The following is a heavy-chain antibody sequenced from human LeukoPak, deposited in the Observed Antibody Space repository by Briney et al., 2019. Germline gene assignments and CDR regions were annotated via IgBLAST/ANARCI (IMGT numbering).Heavy chain of an antibody. CDR2: IYTSGSA. Sequence: SETLSLTCTVSGGSISSYYWSWIRQPPGKGLEWIGNIYTSGSANYNPSLKSRVSMSVDTSQNQFSLKLTSVTAADTAVYCCARRVSGASRFDPWGQGTLVTVSS. V-gene: IGHV4-4*08. J-gene: IGHJ5*02. D-gene: IGHD1-26*01. CDR3: ARRVSGASRFDP. CDR1: GGSISSYY.